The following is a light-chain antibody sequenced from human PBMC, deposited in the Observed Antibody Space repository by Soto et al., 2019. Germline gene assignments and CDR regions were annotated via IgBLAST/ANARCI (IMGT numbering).Light chain of an antibody. CDR3: QQRSNWLIT. Sequence: ETVMTQSPATLSVSPGERATLSCRASQSVSSYLAWYQQKPGQAPRLLIYDASNRATGIPARFSGSGSGTDFTLTISSLEPEDFAVYYCQQRSNWLITFGQGTRLEIK. V-gene: IGKV3-11*01. J-gene: IGKJ5*01. CDR1: QSVSSY. CDR2: DAS.